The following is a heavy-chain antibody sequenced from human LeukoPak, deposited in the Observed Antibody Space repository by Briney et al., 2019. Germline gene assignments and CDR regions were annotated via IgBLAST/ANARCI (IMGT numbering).Heavy chain of an antibody. CDR3: AKGSDRQKNWFDP. CDR2: IRYDGSNK. J-gene: IGHJ5*02. CDR1: GFTFSSYG. Sequence: GGSLRLSCAASGFTFSSYGMHWVRQAPGKGLEWVAFIRYDGSNKYYADSVKGRFTISRDNSKNTLYLQMNSLRAEDTAVYYCAKGSDRQKNWFDPWGQGTLVTVSS. V-gene: IGHV3-30*02. D-gene: IGHD3-3*01.